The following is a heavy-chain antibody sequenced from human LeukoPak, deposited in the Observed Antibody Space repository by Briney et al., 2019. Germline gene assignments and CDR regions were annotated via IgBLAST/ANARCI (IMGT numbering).Heavy chain of an antibody. J-gene: IGHJ4*02. CDR2: IYYSGST. CDR1: GGSISSSSYY. V-gene: IGHV4-39*02. CDR3: ARETGGEFDY. Sequence: SETLSLTCTVSGGSISSSSYYWGWVRQPPGRGLGWIGSIYYSGSTYYNPSLKSRVTISVDTSKNQFSLKLSSVTAADTAVYYCARETGGEFDYWGQGTLVTVSS.